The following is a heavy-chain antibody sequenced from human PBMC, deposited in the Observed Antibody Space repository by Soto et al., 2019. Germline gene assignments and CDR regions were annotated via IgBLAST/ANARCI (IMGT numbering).Heavy chain of an antibody. D-gene: IGHD3-22*01. CDR2: IIPIFGTA. J-gene: IGHJ3*02. CDR3: ARFVPQHDSSGYWWAGTAFDI. CDR1: GGTFSSYA. V-gene: IGHV1-69*12. Sequence: QVQLVQSGAEVKKPGSSVKVSCKASGGTFSSYAISWVRQAPGQGLEWMGGIIPIFGTANYAQKFQGRVTITADESTSTAYMELSSLRSEDTAVYYCARFVPQHDSSGYWWAGTAFDIWGQGTMVTVSS.